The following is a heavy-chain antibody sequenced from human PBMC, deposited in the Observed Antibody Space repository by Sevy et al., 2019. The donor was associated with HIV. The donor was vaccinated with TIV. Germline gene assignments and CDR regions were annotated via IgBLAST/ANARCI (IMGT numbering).Heavy chain of an antibody. V-gene: IGHV3-23*01. Sequence: GGSLRLSCAASGFTFSSYAMSWVRQAPGKGLEWVSAISGSGGRTYYADSVKGRFTISRDNSKNTLYLQMNSLRAEDTAVYYGAFPRGSSWESYFDYWGQGTLVTVSS. CDR2: ISGSGGRT. CDR3: AFPRGSSWESYFDY. D-gene: IGHD6-13*01. CDR1: GFTFSSYA. J-gene: IGHJ4*02.